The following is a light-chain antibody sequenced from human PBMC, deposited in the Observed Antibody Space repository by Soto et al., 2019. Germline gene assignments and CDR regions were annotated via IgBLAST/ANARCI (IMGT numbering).Light chain of an antibody. V-gene: IGLV1-44*01. CDR3: AAWDDSLNGSYV. CDR1: SSNIGSNT. CDR2: SNN. Sequence: QSVLNQPTSASGTPGQRVTISCSGSSSNIGSNTVNWYQQLPGTAPKLLIYSNNQRPSGVPDRFSGSKSGTSASLAISGLQSEDEADYYCAAWDDSLNGSYVFGTGTKVTVL. J-gene: IGLJ1*01.